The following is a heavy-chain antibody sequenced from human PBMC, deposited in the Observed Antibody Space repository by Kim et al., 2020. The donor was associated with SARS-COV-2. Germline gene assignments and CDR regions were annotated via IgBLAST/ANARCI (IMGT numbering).Heavy chain of an antibody. Sequence: GGSLRLSCAASGFTFSSYAMHWVRQAPGKGLEWVAVISYDGSNKYYADSVKGRFTISRDNSKNTLYLQMNSLRAEDTAVYYCARDSPVLGVRGVYDYWYFDLWGRGTLVTVSS. CDR2: ISYDGSNK. CDR3: ARDSPVLGVRGVYDYWYFDL. CDR1: GFTFSSYA. D-gene: IGHD3-10*01. V-gene: IGHV3-30-3*01. J-gene: IGHJ2*01.